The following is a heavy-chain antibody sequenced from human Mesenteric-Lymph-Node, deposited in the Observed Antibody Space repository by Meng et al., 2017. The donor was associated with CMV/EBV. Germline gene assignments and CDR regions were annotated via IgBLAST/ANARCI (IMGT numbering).Heavy chain of an antibody. CDR2: ISSSGSTI. CDR1: GFTFSSYE. CDR3: ARVDGGDSSCVPYYYYGMDV. D-gene: IGHD2-21*01. V-gene: IGHV3-48*03. J-gene: IGHJ6*02. Sequence: GESLKISCAASGFTFSSYEMNWVRQAPGKGLEWVSYISSSGSTIYYADSVKGRFTISRDNAKNSLFLQMNRLRAEDTAVYDCARVDGGDSSCVPYYYYGMDVWGQGTTVTVSS.